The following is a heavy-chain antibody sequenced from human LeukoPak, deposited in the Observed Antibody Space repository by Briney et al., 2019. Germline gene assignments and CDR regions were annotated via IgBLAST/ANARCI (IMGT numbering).Heavy chain of an antibody. CDR3: AREVWRRVFYYGVDV. Sequence: GGSLRLSCVASGFTFDDYAMHWVRQAPGKGLEGVSSISWYRGNIGYADSVKGRFSISRDNAKNTLYLEMNSLRTDDTALYFCAREVWRRVFYYGVDVWGQGTTVAVSS. D-gene: IGHD2-21*01. CDR2: ISWYRGNI. CDR1: GFTFDDYA. J-gene: IGHJ6*02. V-gene: IGHV3-9*01.